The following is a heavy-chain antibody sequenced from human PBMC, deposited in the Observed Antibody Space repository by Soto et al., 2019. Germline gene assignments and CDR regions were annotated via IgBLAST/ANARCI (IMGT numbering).Heavy chain of an antibody. CDR1: GGTFSSYA. Sequence: SVKVSCKASGGTFSSYAISWVRQAPGQGLEWMGGIIPIFGTANYAQKFQGRVTITADESTSTAYMELSSLRSEDTAVYYCARDIGQTPYDITTRNWYFDLWGRGTLSPSPQ. D-gene: IGHD3-22*01. J-gene: IGHJ2*01. CDR3: ARDIGQTPYDITTRNWYFDL. CDR2: IIPIFGTA. V-gene: IGHV1-69*13.